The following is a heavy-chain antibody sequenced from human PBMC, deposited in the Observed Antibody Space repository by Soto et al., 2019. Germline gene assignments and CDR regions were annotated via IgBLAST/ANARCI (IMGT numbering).Heavy chain of an antibody. CDR2: IAYDGSNR. CDR3: ARDLQAGTDNVNWCTP. D-gene: IGHD1-1*01. Sequence: QVQLVESGGGVVQPGRSLRLSCAASGFSISRSAMHWVRQAPGKGLEWVAVIAYDGSNRWYADSAKGRFTISRDNSKNTVYFQTTHLTGEDMGVNYWARDLQAGTDNVNWCTPLGQGTVVTVSS. CDR1: GFSISRSA. V-gene: IGHV3-30*14. J-gene: IGHJ5*02.